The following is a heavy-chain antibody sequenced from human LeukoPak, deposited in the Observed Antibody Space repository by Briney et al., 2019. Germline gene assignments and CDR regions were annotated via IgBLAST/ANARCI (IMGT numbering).Heavy chain of an antibody. CDR2: IYYSGST. D-gene: IGHD2-15*01. CDR1: GGTISSSSYY. J-gene: IGHJ4*02. Sequence: PSETLSLTCTASGGTISSSSYYWGWIRQPPGKGLEWIGSIYYSGSTYYNPSLKSRVTISVDTSKNQFSLKLSSVTAADTAVYYCARLRCSGGSCYFDYWGQGTLVTVSS. V-gene: IGHV4-39*01. CDR3: ARLRCSGGSCYFDY.